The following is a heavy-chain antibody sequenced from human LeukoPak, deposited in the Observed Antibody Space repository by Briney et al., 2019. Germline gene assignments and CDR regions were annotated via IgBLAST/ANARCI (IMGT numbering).Heavy chain of an antibody. J-gene: IGHJ4*02. CDR1: YGSIIGHY. Sequence: SETLSLTCTVSYGSIIGHYWSWIRQSPGKGLEWIAYIYSNENTNYNPSLNGRLTISEDTSKNQFTLKVRSVTTADTAVYYCARQTPYNGNHCFDYWGPGTLVTVSS. V-gene: IGHV4-4*09. D-gene: IGHD1-14*01. CDR3: ARQTPYNGNHCFDY. CDR2: IYSNENT.